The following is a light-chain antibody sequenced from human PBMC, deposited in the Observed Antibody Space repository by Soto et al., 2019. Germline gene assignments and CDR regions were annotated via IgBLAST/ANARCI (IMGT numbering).Light chain of an antibody. CDR3: NSFRVNHLYV. J-gene: IGLJ1*01. CDR1: SSDIGGYNA. Sequence: QSVLTQPASVSGAPGQTITISCTGTSSDIGGYNAVSWYQHHPGKAPKLIIYEVTPRPAGISDRFSASKSGNTASLTISGLQAEDEADYYCNSFRVNHLYVFGTGTKVTVL. CDR2: EVT. V-gene: IGLV2-14*01.